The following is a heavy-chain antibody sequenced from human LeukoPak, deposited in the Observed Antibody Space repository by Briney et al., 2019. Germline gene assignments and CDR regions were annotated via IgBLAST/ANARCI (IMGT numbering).Heavy chain of an antibody. D-gene: IGHD3-9*01. J-gene: IGHJ5*02. CDR3: ARYFDWSPRRFDP. Sequence: SETLSLTCTVSGGSISSYYWSWIRQPPGKGLGWIGYIYYSGSTNYNPSLKSRVTISVDKSKNQSSLKLSSVPAADTAVYYCARYFDWSPRRFDPWGQGTLVTVSS. CDR2: IYYSGST. V-gene: IGHV4-59*01. CDR1: GGSISSYY.